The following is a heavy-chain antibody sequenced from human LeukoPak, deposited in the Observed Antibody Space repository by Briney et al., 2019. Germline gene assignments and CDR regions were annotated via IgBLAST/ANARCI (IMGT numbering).Heavy chain of an antibody. J-gene: IGHJ1*01. CDR2: IRYDGSNK. Sequence: GGSLRLSCAASGFTFSSYGMHWVRQAPGKGLEWVAFIRYDGSNKYYADSVKGRFTISRDNSKNTLYLQMNSLRAEDTAVYYCAKEIDNGRSSWVHWGQGTLVTVSS. CDR1: GFTFSSYG. V-gene: IGHV3-30*02. CDR3: AKEIDNGRSSWVH. D-gene: IGHD6-13*01.